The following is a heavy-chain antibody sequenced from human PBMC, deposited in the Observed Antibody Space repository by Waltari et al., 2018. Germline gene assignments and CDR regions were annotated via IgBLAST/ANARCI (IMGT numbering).Heavy chain of an antibody. Sequence: QVQLQQWGAGLLKHSETLSLTCAVYGGSFSGYYWSWIRQPPGKVLEWIGEINHSGSTNYNPSLKSRVTISVDTSKNQFSLKLSSVTAADTAVYYCARGGRSSARSLDVWGKGTTVTVSS. V-gene: IGHV4-34*01. CDR3: ARGGRSSARSLDV. J-gene: IGHJ6*04. CDR1: GGSFSGYY. CDR2: INHSGST. D-gene: IGHD2-15*01.